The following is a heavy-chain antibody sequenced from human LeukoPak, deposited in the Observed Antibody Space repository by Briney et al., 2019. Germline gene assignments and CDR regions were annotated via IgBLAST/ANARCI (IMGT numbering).Heavy chain of an antibody. CDR2: IIPILGIA. CDR1: GGTFSSYA. CDR3: AGRGYSSSWYWFDP. J-gene: IGHJ5*02. Sequence: SVKVSCKASGGTFSSYAISWVRQAPGQGLGWMGRIIPILGIANYAQKFQGRGTITADKSTSTAYMELSSLRSEDTAVYYCAGRGYSSSWYWFDPWGQGTLVTVSS. D-gene: IGHD6-13*01. V-gene: IGHV1-69*04.